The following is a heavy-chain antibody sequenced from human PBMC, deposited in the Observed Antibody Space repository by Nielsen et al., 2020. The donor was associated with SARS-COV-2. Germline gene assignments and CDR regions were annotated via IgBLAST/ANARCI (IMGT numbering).Heavy chain of an antibody. D-gene: IGHD1-26*01. J-gene: IGHJ4*02. V-gene: IGHV3-33*01. CDR2: IWYDGSNK. Sequence: GESLKISCAASGFTFSSYGMHWVRQAPGKGLEWMAVIWYDGSNKYYADSVKGRFTISRDNSKNTLYLQMNSLRAEDTAVYYCARGSEWELADWGQGTLVTVSS. CDR1: GFTFSSYG. CDR3: ARGSEWELAD.